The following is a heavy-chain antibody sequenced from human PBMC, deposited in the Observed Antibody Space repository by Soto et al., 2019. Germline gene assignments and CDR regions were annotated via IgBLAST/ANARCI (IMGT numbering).Heavy chain of an antibody. J-gene: IGHJ5*02. D-gene: IGHD3-9*01. CDR3: ARKLEASVRHVEWFSYKWFDP. V-gene: IGHV4-34*01. CDR1: GDSLSGYA. CDR2: ITFRGVT. Sequence: SETLSLTCDVHGDSLSGYAWSWIRQPPGKGLEWIGEITFRGVTNYHPSLKSRVSMSVDTSKNRISLNVSSVTAADTALYFCARKLEASVRHVEWFSYKWFDPWGPGTLATVSS.